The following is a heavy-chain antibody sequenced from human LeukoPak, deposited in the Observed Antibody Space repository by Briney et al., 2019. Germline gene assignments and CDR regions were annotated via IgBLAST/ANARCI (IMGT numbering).Heavy chain of an antibody. Sequence: GGSLRPSCAASGFTVSSNYMSWVRQAPGKGLEWVSVIYSGGSTYYADSVKGRFTISRHNSKNTLYLQMNSLRAEDTAVYYCARGWAGTFDYWGQGTLVTVSS. V-gene: IGHV3-53*04. J-gene: IGHJ4*02. CDR1: GFTVSSNY. D-gene: IGHD1-1*01. CDR3: ARGWAGTFDY. CDR2: IYSGGST.